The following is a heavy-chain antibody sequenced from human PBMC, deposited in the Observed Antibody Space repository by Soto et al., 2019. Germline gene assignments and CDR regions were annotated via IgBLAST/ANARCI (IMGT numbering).Heavy chain of an antibody. CDR1: GGTFSSYA. J-gene: IGHJ3*02. V-gene: IGHV1-69*01. Sequence: QVQLVQSGAEVKKPGSSVKVSCKASGGTFSSYAISWVRQAPGQGLEWMGGIIPIFGTANYAQKIQGRVTITADESTSTAYMELSSLRSEDTAVYYCARDEIQLWTGRGSAFDIWGQGTMVTVSS. D-gene: IGHD5-18*01. CDR2: IIPIFGTA. CDR3: ARDEIQLWTGRGSAFDI.